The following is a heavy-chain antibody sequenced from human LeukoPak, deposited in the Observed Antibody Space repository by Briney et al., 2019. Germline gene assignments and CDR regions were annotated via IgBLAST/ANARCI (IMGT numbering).Heavy chain of an antibody. D-gene: IGHD3-10*01. CDR3: ARESRAASTMVRGVIIN. V-gene: IGHV3-7*01. CDR2: IKQDGSEK. Sequence: GGSLRLSCAASGFTFSSYWMSWVRQAPGKGLEWVANIKQDGSEKYYVDSVKGRFTISRDNAKNSLYLQMNSLRAEDTAVYYCARESRAASTMVRGVIINWGQGTLVTVSS. CDR1: GFTFSSYW. J-gene: IGHJ4*02.